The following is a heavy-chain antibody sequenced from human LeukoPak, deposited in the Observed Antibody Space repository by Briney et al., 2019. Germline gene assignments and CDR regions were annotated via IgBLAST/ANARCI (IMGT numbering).Heavy chain of an antibody. D-gene: IGHD3-22*01. CDR2: IIPIFGTA. Sequence: ASVKVSCKASGGTFSSYAISWVRHAPGQGLEWMGAIIPIFGTANYAQKFQGRVTITTDESTSTAYMELSSLRSEDTAVYYCARGPLFAMIVVGTPHWFAPWGQGTLVTVSS. CDR1: GGTFSSYA. J-gene: IGHJ5*02. V-gene: IGHV1-69*05. CDR3: ARGPLFAMIVVGTPHWFAP.